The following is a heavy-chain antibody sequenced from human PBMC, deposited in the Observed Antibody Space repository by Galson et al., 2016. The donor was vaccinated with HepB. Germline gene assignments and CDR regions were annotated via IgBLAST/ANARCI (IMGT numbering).Heavy chain of an antibody. CDR1: RGTFKTYA. CDR2: MFPMSGRP. Sequence: SVKVSCKASRGTFKTYAISWLRQAPGQGLEWVGGMFPMSGRPDYAQKFQGRVTITADESTRTVYVELSGLRSDDTAVYYCARGGTCNDNTCHGYYYFDYWGQGALITVSS. J-gene: IGHJ4*02. V-gene: IGHV1-69*13. CDR3: ARGGTCNDNTCHGYYYFDY. D-gene: IGHD2/OR15-2a*01.